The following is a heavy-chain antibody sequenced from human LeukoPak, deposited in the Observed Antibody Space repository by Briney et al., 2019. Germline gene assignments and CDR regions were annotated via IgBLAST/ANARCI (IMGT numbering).Heavy chain of an antibody. V-gene: IGHV3-23*01. Sequence: QTGGSLRLSCAASGFTFSSYAMSWVRQAPGKGLEWVSAISGSGGSTYYADSVKGRFTISRDNAKNSLYLQMNSLRAEDTAVYYCARDAGYSYGLDYWGQGTLVTVSS. D-gene: IGHD5-18*01. J-gene: IGHJ4*02. CDR3: ARDAGYSYGLDY. CDR2: ISGSGGST. CDR1: GFTFSSYA.